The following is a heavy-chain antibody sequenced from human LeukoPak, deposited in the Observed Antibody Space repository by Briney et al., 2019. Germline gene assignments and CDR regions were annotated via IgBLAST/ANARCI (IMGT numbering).Heavy chain of an antibody. D-gene: IGHD2-2*02. CDR3: AREEGGYCSSTSCYTQLGY. Sequence: SETLSLTCTVSGGSISSGSYYWSWIRQPAGKGLEWIGRIYTSGSTNYNPSRKSRVTISVDTSKNQFSLKLSSVTAADTAVYYCAREEGGYCSSTSCYTQLGYWGQGTLVTVSS. CDR1: GGSISSGSYY. J-gene: IGHJ4*02. V-gene: IGHV4-61*02. CDR2: IYTSGST.